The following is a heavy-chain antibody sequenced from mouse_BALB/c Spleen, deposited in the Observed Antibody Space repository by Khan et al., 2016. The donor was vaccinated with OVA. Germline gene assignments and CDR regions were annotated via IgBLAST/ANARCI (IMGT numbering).Heavy chain of an antibody. V-gene: IGHV3-2*02. CDR3: ARIYGGDFDY. J-gene: IGHJ2*01. Sequence: EVQLQESGPGLVKPSQSLTLTCTVTGYSITSAYAWNWIRQFPGNKLEWMGYISYSGNTKYNPSFKSRFSITRDTSKNQFFLQLNSVTIEDTATYYCARIYGGDFDYWGQGTTLTVSS. D-gene: IGHD1-1*01. CDR2: ISYSGNT. CDR1: GYSITSAYA.